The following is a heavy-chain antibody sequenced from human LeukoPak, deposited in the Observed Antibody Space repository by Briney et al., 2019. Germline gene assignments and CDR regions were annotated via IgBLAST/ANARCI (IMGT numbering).Heavy chain of an antibody. J-gene: IGHJ3*02. Sequence: GGSLRLSCAASGFTLSRYWMSWVRQAPGKGLEWVANIKQDGSEKHYVDSVKGRFTISRDNAKNSLYLQMNSLRGDDTAVYYCARPMGDGYNYNAFDIWGQGTMVTVSS. V-gene: IGHV3-7*01. CDR2: IKQDGSEK. CDR3: ARPMGDGYNYNAFDI. CDR1: GFTLSRYW. D-gene: IGHD5-24*01.